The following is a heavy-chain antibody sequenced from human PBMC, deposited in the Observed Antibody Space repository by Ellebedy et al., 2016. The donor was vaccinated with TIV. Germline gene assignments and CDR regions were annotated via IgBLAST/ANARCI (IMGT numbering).Heavy chain of an antibody. D-gene: IGHD1-26*01. V-gene: IGHV3-11*01. CDR2: IGDGGRIT. CDR3: AKEIRTGSGAGFDV. Sequence: PGGSLRLSCAASGFTFTDFYMAWILQAPGKGLEWVSHIGDGGRITNDADSMKGLFTISRDNAKNSLFLQMNTVRADDTAVYYCAKEIRTGSGAGFDVWGQGTMVTVSS. CDR1: GFTFTDFY. J-gene: IGHJ3*01.